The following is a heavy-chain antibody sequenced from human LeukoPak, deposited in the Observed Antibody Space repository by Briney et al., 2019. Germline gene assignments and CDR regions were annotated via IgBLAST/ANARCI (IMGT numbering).Heavy chain of an antibody. J-gene: IGHJ4*02. V-gene: IGHV4-39*01. CDR1: GASIDSANYY. D-gene: IGHD3-22*01. Sequence: PSDTLSLTCTVSGASIDSANYYWGWIRQPPGKGLEWNGSIYLSASAYYKSSLMSRVNIPLATSKNQFSLKLSFVTAADTAVYYCARLNFAYDTSGYLDSWGQGTLLTVSS. CDR3: ARLNFAYDTSGYLDS. CDR2: IYLSASA.